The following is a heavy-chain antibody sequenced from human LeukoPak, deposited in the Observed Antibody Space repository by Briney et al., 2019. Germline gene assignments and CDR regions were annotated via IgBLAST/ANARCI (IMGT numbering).Heavy chain of an antibody. CDR1: GFTFSSYT. D-gene: IGHD3-3*01. V-gene: IGHV3-21*06. J-gene: IGHJ4*02. Sequence: PGGSLRLSCAASGFTFSSYTMNWVRQAPGKGLEWVSSINPSSRYIYYADSVKGRFTISRDNAKNSLYLQMNSLRAEDTAAYYCARVVGGWNNNFWSGRVDNWGQGTLVTVSS. CDR3: ARVVGGWNNNFWSGRVDN. CDR2: INPSSRYI.